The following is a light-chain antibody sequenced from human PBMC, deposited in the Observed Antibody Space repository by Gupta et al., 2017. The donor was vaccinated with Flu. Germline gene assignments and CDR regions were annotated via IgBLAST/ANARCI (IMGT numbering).Light chain of an antibody. CDR1: SANIGSYT. CDR3: ASGDDSLNGGV. V-gene: IGLV1-44*01. CDR2: TND. Sequence: SANIGSYTDSWYQQLPRAAPRLLIYTNDKRPSGVADRCSCCKADTAASLASSGHQAEDEADYYCASGDDSLNGGVFGGGTKLTVL. J-gene: IGLJ3*02.